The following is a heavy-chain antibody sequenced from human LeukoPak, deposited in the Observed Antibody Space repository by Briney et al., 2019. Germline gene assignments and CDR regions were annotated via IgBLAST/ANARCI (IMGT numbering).Heavy chain of an antibody. Sequence: GGSLRLSCAASGFTFSSYGMHWVRQAPGKGLEWVAVIWYDGSNKYYADSVKGRFTIPRDNSKNTLYLQMNSLRAEDTAVYYCARDRYYYDSSGYWRAFDIWGQGTMVTVSS. D-gene: IGHD3-22*01. V-gene: IGHV3-33*01. CDR3: ARDRYYYDSSGYWRAFDI. CDR1: GFTFSSYG. J-gene: IGHJ3*02. CDR2: IWYDGSNK.